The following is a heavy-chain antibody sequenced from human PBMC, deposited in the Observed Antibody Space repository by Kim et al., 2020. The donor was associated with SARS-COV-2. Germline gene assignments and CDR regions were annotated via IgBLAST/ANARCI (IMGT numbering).Heavy chain of an antibody. V-gene: IGHV3-7*03. Sequence: GGSLRLSCAASGFTFIIYWMSWVRQAPGKGLEWVANIKQDGSEKYYVDSVKGRFTLSRDNAKNSVYLQMKSLRAEDTSVNYCARLGSSSWFNDFWGKGTL. CDR2: IKQDGSEK. CDR3: ARLGSSSWFNDF. CDR1: GFTFIIYW. D-gene: IGHD6-13*01. J-gene: IGHJ4*02.